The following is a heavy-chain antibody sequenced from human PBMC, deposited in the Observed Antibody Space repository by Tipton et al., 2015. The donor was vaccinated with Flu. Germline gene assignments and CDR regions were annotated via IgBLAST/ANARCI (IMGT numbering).Heavy chain of an antibody. Sequence: SLRLSCAASGFTFSRADMHWVRQVTGKGLEWVSAIGTIDDTYYSDSVKGRFTISRDDAKSSLFLQMNNLRAGDTAIYYCVREARLGDFWLDGLDVWGQGTMVTVSS. V-gene: IGHV3-13*01. J-gene: IGHJ3*01. CDR3: VREARLGDFWLDGLDV. CDR2: IGTIDDT. D-gene: IGHD3-16*01. CDR1: GFTFSRAD.